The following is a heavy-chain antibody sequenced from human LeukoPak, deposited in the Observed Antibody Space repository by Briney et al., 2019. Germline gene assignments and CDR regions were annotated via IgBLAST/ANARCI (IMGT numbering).Heavy chain of an antibody. CDR3: ARLDYNIWAYDY. Sequence: SETLSLTCTVSSGSISSSRYYWGCIRQPPGKGLEWIGDIHYSGSTYYNPSLKSRVTISVDTSKNQFSLKLSSVTAADTAVYYCARLDYNIWAYDYWGQGTLVTVSS. CDR2: IHYSGST. V-gene: IGHV4-39*01. CDR1: SGSISSSRYY. D-gene: IGHD4-11*01. J-gene: IGHJ4*02.